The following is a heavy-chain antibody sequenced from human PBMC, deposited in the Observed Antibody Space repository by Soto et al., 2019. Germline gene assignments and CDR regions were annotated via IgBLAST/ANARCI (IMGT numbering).Heavy chain of an antibody. CDR1: GFMFSDYY. Sequence: QVQLVESGGGLVKPGGSLRLSCAAFGFMFSDYYMSWIRQSPGKGLEWVSYISSSSSHTTYTDSVKGRFTVSRDNAKNSLYLQMNGLRVEDTAVYYCTRPRDGSLFDYWGQGSLVTVSS. D-gene: IGHD5-12*01. CDR3: TRPRDGSLFDY. J-gene: IGHJ4*02. CDR2: ISSSSSHT. V-gene: IGHV3-11*05.